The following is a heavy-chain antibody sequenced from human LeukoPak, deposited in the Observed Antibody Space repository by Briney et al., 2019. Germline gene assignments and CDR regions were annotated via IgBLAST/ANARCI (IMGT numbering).Heavy chain of an antibody. CDR2: IILIVGIA. D-gene: IGHD5-24*01. V-gene: IGHV1-69*04. CDR3: ARDGEMVTNYFDY. Sequence: ASVKVSCKASGGTFSSYAISWVRQAPGQGLEWMGTIILIVGIANSAQKFQGRVTITAGKSTSTAYMELSSLRSEDTAVYYCARDGEMVTNYFDYWGQGTLVTVSS. CDR1: GGTFSSYA. J-gene: IGHJ4*02.